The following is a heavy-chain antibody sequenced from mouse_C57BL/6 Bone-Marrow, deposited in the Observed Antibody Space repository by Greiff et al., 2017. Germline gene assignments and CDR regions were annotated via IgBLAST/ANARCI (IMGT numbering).Heavy chain of an antibody. V-gene: IGHV1-55*01. Sequence: VQLQQSGAELVKPGASVKMSCKASGYTFTSYWITWVKQRPGQGLEWIGDIYPGSGSTNYNEKFKGKATLTVDTSSSTAYMQLSSLTSEDSAVYYCARPYGTLYYYAMDYWGQGTSVTVSS. D-gene: IGHD1-1*01. CDR1: GYTFTSYW. CDR2: IYPGSGST. CDR3: ARPYGTLYYYAMDY. J-gene: IGHJ4*01.